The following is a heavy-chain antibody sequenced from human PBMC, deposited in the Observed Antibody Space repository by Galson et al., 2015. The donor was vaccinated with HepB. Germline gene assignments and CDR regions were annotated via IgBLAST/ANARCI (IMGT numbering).Heavy chain of an antibody. V-gene: IGHV1-24*01. CDR1: GYTLTELS. J-gene: IGHJ5*02. D-gene: IGHD3-10*01. Sequence: SVKVSCKVSGYTLTELSMHWVRQAPGKGLEWMGGFDPEDGETIYAQKFQGRVTMTEDTSTDTAYMELSSLRSEDTAVYYCATAMVRGVISWFDPWGQGTLVTVSS. CDR2: FDPEDGET. CDR3: ATAMVRGVISWFDP.